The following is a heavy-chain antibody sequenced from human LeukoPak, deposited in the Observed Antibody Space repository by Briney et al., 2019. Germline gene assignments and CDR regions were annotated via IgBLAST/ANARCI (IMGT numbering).Heavy chain of an antibody. J-gene: IGHJ4*02. Sequence: GGSLRLSCAASGFTFSSYAMSWVRQAPGKGLEWVSAISGSGGSTYYADSVKGRFTISRDNSKNTLYLQMNSLRAEDTAVYYCAKVLYGGNSASDYWGQETLVTVSS. V-gene: IGHV3-23*01. CDR2: ISGSGGST. D-gene: IGHD4-23*01. CDR3: AKVLYGGNSASDY. CDR1: GFTFSSYA.